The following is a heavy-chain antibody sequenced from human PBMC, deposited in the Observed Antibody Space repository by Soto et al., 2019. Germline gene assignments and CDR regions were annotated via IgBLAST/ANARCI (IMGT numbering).Heavy chain of an antibody. CDR3: ARGGGYCSGGSCYWYYYYYGMGV. J-gene: IGHJ6*02. CDR2: IYYSGST. V-gene: IGHV4-59*01. CDR1: GGSISSYY. D-gene: IGHD2-15*01. Sequence: PSETLSLTCTVSGGSISSYYWSWIRQPPGKGLEWIGYIYYSGSTNYNPSLKSRVTISVDTSKNQFSLKLSSVTAADTAVYYCARGGGYCSGGSCYWYYYYYGMGVWGQGTTVTVSS.